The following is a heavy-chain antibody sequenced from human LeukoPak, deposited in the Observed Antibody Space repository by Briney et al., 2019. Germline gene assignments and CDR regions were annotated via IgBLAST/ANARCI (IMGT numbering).Heavy chain of an antibody. D-gene: IGHD5-18*01. V-gene: IGHV3-21*01. J-gene: IGHJ5*02. CDR2: ISSSSSYI. Sequence: GGSLRLSCAASGFTFSSYSMNWVRQAPGKGLEWVSSISSSSSYIYYADSVKGRFTISRDNAKNSLYLQMNSLRAEDTAVYYCAGGYSYGYVGDPWGQGTLVTVSS. CDR3: AGGYSYGYVGDP. CDR1: GFTFSSYS.